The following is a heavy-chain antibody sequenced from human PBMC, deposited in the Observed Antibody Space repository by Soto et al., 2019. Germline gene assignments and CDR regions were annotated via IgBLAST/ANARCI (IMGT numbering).Heavy chain of an antibody. Sequence: SETLSLTCTVSGGSISSSSYYWGWIRQPPGKGLEWIGSIYYSGSTYYNPSLKSRVTISVDTSKNQFSLKLSSVTAADTAVYYCARLSSGYYLLFDYWGQGTLVTVSS. V-gene: IGHV4-39*01. CDR3: ARLSSGYYLLFDY. CDR1: GGSISSSSYY. J-gene: IGHJ4*02. D-gene: IGHD3-22*01. CDR2: IYYSGST.